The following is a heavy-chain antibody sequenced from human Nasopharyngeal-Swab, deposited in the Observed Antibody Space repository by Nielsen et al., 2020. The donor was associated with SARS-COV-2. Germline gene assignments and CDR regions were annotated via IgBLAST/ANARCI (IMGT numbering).Heavy chain of an antibody. CDR3: AKDYDIGY. V-gene: IGHV3-23*01. CDR2: IDAGGGNT. Sequence: GESLKISCAASGFTFSTYAMTWVRQAPGKGLEWVSTIDAGGGNTWYADSVKGRFTISRDNSKNTLHLQMNSLRAEDTAVYYCAKDYDIGYWGQGTLVTVSS. J-gene: IGHJ4*02. D-gene: IGHD3-9*01. CDR1: GFTFSTYA.